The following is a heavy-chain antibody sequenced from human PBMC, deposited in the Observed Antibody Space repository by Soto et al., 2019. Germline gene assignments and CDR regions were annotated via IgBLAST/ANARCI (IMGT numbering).Heavy chain of an antibody. Sequence: EVHLLESGGDLVQPGGSLRRSCAASGFTFSNDAMSWVRQAPGKGLDWVSGISGSAASTFYADSGKGRFTISRDNSKNTLYLQMNSLRAEDTAVYYCAKWTGRYCSGGRCYLDAPFDYWGQGTLVTVSS. J-gene: IGHJ4*02. CDR3: AKWTGRYCSGGRCYLDAPFDY. V-gene: IGHV3-23*01. CDR2: ISGSAAST. D-gene: IGHD2-15*01. CDR1: GFTFSNDA.